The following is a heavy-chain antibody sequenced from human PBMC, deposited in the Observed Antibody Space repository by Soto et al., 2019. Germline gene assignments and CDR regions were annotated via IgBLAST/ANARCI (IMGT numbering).Heavy chain of an antibody. D-gene: IGHD3-9*01. V-gene: IGHV4-31*03. CDR2: IYYSGST. CDR1: GGSISSGGYY. J-gene: IGHJ4*02. CDR3: AREQYFDWSYIDY. Sequence: PSETLSLTCTVSGGSISSGGYYWSWIRQHPGKGLEWIGYIYYSGSTYYNPSLKSRVTISVDTSKIQFSLKLSSVTAADTAVYYCAREQYFDWSYIDYWGQGTLVTVSS.